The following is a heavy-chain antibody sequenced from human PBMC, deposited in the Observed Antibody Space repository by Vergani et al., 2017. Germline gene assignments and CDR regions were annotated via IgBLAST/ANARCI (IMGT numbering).Heavy chain of an antibody. J-gene: IGHJ4*02. CDR2: ISAYNGNT. CDR3: AKDDYYYDSSGYYWSSHCDY. V-gene: IGHV1-18*01. D-gene: IGHD3-22*01. Sequence: QVQLVQSGAEVKKPGSSVKVSCKASGGTFSSYAISWVRQAPGQGLEWMGWISAYNGNTNYAQKLQGRVTMTTDTSTSTAYMELRSLRSDDTAVYYCAKDDYYYDSSGYYWSSHCDYWGQGTLVTVSS. CDR1: GGTFSSYA.